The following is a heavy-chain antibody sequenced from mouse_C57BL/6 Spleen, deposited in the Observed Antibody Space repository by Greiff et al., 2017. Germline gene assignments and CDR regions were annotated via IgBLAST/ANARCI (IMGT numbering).Heavy chain of an antibody. CDR2: INPNNGGT. V-gene: IGHV1-26*01. J-gene: IGHJ3*01. D-gene: IGHD1-1*01. Sequence: EVQLQQSGPELVKPGASVKISCKASGYTFTDYYMNWVKQSHGKSLEWIGDINPNNGGTSYNQKFKGKATLTVDKSSSTAYMELRSLTSEDSAVYYWAGWPLYGSSGGFAYWGQGTLVTVSA. CDR3: AGWPLYGSSGGFAY. CDR1: GYTFTDYY.